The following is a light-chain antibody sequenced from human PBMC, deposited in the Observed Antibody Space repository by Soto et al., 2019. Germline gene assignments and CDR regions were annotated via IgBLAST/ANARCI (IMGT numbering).Light chain of an antibody. Sequence: EIVLTQSPATLSLSPGERATLSCRASQSVSSYLAWYQQKPGQAPRLLIYDASNRATGIPARFSGSGSGTDFTLTISSLEPEDLAVYYCQQYGSSGTFGQGTKVEIK. CDR2: DAS. J-gene: IGKJ1*01. V-gene: IGKV3-11*01. CDR3: QQYGSSGT. CDR1: QSVSSY.